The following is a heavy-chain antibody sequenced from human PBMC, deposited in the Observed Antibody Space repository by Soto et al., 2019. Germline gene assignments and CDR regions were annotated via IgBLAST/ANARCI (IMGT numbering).Heavy chain of an antibody. CDR2: IYYSGST. J-gene: IGHJ5*02. CDR3: ARHYPSSPFDP. D-gene: IGHD2-15*01. V-gene: IGHV4-59*08. CDR1: GGSISSYY. Sequence: SETLSLTCSVSGGSISSYYWSGVRQPPGKGLEWIGYIYYSGSTNYNPSLKSRVTISVDTSKNQFSLKLSSVTAADTAVYYCARHYPSSPFDPWGQGTLVTVS.